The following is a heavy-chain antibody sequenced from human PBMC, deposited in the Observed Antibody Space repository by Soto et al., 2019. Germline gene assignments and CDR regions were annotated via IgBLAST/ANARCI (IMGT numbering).Heavy chain of an antibody. CDR2: IYPGDSDT. J-gene: IGHJ6*02. CDR3: ARHHSSSSGYYYYYGMDV. CDR1: GDSFTTYW. D-gene: IGHD6-6*01. V-gene: IGHV5-51*01. Sequence: GESLKISCKASGDSFTTYWIGWVRQMPGKGLEWMGIIYPGDSDTRYSPSFQGQVTISADKSISTAYRQWSSLKASDTAMYYCARHHSSSSGYYYYYGMDVWGQGTTVTVS.